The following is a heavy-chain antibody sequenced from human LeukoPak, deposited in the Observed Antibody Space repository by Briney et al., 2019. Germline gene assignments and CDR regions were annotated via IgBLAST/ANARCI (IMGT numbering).Heavy chain of an antibody. D-gene: IGHD3-22*01. V-gene: IGHV4-4*07. J-gene: IGHJ4*02. CDR3: AGEKTGEVMSSGYWDY. CDR1: GGSISSYY. Sequence: SETLSLTCTVSGGSISSYYWSWIRQPAGKGLEWIGRIYTSGSITYNPSLKSRVSMSVDTSKNQFSLKLSSVTAADTAVYYCAGEKTGEVMSSGYWDYWGQGTLVTVSS. CDR2: IYTSGSI.